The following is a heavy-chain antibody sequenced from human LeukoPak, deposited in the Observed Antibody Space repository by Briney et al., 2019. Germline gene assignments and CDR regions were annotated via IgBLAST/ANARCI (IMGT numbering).Heavy chain of an antibody. Sequence: GGSLRLSCAASGFTFSSYAMSWVRQAPGKGLEWVSAISGSGGSTYYADSVKGRFTISRDNAKNSLYLQMNSLRAEDTAVYYCARALRYSSGWLDYWGQGTLVTVSS. J-gene: IGHJ4*02. V-gene: IGHV3-23*01. CDR2: ISGSGGST. CDR3: ARALRYSSGWLDY. CDR1: GFTFSSYA. D-gene: IGHD6-19*01.